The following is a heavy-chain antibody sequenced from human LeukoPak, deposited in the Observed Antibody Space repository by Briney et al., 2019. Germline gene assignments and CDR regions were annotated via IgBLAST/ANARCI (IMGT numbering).Heavy chain of an antibody. V-gene: IGHV3-23*01. D-gene: IGHD1-26*01. CDR3: AKDQVGATIFWY. CDR1: GFTFSSYA. J-gene: IGHJ4*02. CDR2: ISGSGGNT. Sequence: GGSLRLSCAASGFTFSSYAMSWVRQAPGKGLEWVSAISGSGGNTYYADSVKGRFTISRDNSKNTLYLQMNSLRAEDTAVYYCAKDQVGATIFWYWGQGTLVTVSS.